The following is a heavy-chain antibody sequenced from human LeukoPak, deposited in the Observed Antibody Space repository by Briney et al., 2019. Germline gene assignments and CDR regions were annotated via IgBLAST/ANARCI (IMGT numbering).Heavy chain of an antibody. CDR2: ISYDGSNK. Sequence: GGSLRLSCAASGFTFSSYGMHWVRQAPGKGLEWVAVISYDGSNKYYADSVKGRFTIPRDNSKNTLYLQMNSLRAEDTAVYYCAKDLFAVADAEYFQHWGQGTLVTVSS. CDR3: AKDLFAVADAEYFQH. CDR1: GFTFSSYG. V-gene: IGHV3-30*18. D-gene: IGHD6-19*01. J-gene: IGHJ1*01.